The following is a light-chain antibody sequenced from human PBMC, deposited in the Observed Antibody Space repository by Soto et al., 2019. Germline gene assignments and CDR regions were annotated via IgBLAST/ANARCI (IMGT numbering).Light chain of an antibody. CDR3: SSHTSSRTYV. J-gene: IGLJ1*01. V-gene: IGLV2-14*01. CDR2: EVT. CDR1: SSDIGGYNS. Sequence: QSALTQPASVSGSPGQSITISCTGISSDIGGYNSVSWYQQHPGKAPKLIIYEVTNRPSGVSNRFSGSESGNTASLTISGLQPEDEADYYCSSHTSSRTYVFGTGTKPTVL.